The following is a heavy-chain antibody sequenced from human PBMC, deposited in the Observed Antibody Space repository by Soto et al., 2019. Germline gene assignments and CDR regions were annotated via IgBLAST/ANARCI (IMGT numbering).Heavy chain of an antibody. V-gene: IGHV4-59*08. Sequence: SETLSLTCTVSGGSINPNYWGWIRQPPGKGLEWVGYIYYAGTTTYNPSLKGRATISLDTSENQFSLKVRSVTAADTAVYYCARLGRYYQAFDSWGQGTLVTVSS. CDR3: ARLGRYYQAFDS. D-gene: IGHD3-22*01. CDR2: IYYAGTT. J-gene: IGHJ4*02. CDR1: GGSINPNY.